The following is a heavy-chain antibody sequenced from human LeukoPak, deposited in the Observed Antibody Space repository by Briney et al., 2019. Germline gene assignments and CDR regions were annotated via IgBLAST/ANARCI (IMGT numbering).Heavy chain of an antibody. J-gene: IGHJ3*02. CDR1: RFSFSSYA. CDR2: ISGTGDNT. V-gene: IGHV3-23*01. D-gene: IGHD3-10*01. CDR3: AKPRGDYYASGTYYGAFDI. Sequence: GGSLRLSCAASRFSFSSYAMSWVRQAPGKGLGWVSAISGTGDNTYYADSVKGRFTISRDNSKNTLYLQMNSLSAGDTAIYYCAKPRGDYYASGTYYGAFDIWGQGTMVTVSS.